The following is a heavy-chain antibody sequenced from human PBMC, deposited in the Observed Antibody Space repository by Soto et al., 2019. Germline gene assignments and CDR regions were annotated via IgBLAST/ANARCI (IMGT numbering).Heavy chain of an antibody. CDR3: TRGSSGWFPRPLDY. V-gene: IGHV4-59*01. D-gene: IGHD6-19*01. CDR1: GGSITSFY. Sequence: QVQLRESGPGLVKPSETLSLTCTVSGGSITSFYWSWVRQPPGKGLEWIGYIYYNGNTNYNPSLKSRVNISVDTSRDPFSLNLSSVPAADTAVYYCTRGSSGWFPRPLDYWGQGTLVTVSS. CDR2: IYYNGNT. J-gene: IGHJ4*02.